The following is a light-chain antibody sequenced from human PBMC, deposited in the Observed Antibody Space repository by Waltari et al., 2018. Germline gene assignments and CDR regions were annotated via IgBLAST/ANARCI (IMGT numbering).Light chain of an antibody. J-gene: IGLJ1*01. Sequence: YQQKPGTAPGVVIYKDNKRPSGIPERFSGSSSGTTVTLTISGVQAEDEADYYCQSADSSGSYEVFGTGTKVSV. CDR3: QSADSSGSYEV. CDR2: KDN. V-gene: IGLV3-25*03.